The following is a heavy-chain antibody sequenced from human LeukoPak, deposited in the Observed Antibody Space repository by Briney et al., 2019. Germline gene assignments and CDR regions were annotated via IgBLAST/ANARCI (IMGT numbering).Heavy chain of an antibody. V-gene: IGHV1-2*02. CDR3: ARDELLYYYDSSGYYVGDY. CDR2: INPNSGGT. CDR1: GYTFTGYY. D-gene: IGHD3-22*01. J-gene: IGHJ4*02. Sequence: ASVTVSCTSSGYTFTGYYMHWVRQAPGQGLEWMGWINPNSGGTNYAQKFQGRVTMTRDTSISTAYMELSRLRSDDTAVYYCARDELLYYYDSSGYYVGDYWGQGTLVTVSS.